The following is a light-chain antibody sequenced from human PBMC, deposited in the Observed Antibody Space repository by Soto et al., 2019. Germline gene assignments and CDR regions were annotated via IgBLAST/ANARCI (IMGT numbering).Light chain of an antibody. CDR2: DAS. Sequence: EIVLTQSPGTLSLSPGERATLSCRASQSISSYLAWYQQKPGQAPRLLIYDASNRATGIPASISGGGSCTDLTLTISSLETADFAVYYCQQRSNWPPITFGQGTRLEIK. J-gene: IGKJ5*01. CDR3: QQRSNWPPIT. CDR1: QSISSY. V-gene: IGKV3-11*01.